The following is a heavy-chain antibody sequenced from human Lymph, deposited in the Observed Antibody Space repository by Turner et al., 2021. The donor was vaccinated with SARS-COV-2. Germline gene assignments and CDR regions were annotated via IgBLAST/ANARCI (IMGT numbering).Heavy chain of an antibody. V-gene: IGHV3-33*01. CDR3: ARGSAGGDV. Sequence: QVQLVESGGGVVQPGRSLRLSCAASGFTFSSYGMHWVRQAPGKGLEWVAFIWYDGSKTYYADSEKGRFTISRDNSKNTLYMQMNSLRAEDTAVYYCARGSAGGDVWGQGTTVTVSS. J-gene: IGHJ6*02. CDR2: IWYDGSKT. CDR1: GFTFSSYG. D-gene: IGHD6-13*01.